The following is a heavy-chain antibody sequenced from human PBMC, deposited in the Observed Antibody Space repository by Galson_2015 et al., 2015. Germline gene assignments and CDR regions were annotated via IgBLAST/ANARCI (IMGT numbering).Heavy chain of an antibody. J-gene: IGHJ4*02. Sequence: PALVKPTQTLTLTCTFSGFSLTTGGLRVSWIRQPPGKALEWLARIDWDDDKSYSTSLKTRLTIAKDTSKNQVVLTMTNMDPVDTATYYCARTTTGSWLDYWGQGTLVTVSS. CDR2: IDWDDDK. CDR1: GFSLTTGGLR. V-gene: IGHV2-70*04. D-gene: IGHD4-17*01. CDR3: ARTTTGSWLDY.